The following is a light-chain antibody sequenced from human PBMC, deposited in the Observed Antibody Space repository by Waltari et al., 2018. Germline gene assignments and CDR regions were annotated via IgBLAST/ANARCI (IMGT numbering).Light chain of an antibody. CDR3: YSYAGSSSFV. CDR1: ISDGGGHNY. V-gene: IGLV2-11*01. CDR2: DVN. J-gene: IGLJ1*01. Sequence: QSALTQPRSVSGSPGQSVTISCTGTISDGGGHNYVSWYQQHTGKAPKLMIYDVNKRPSGVPDRFSGSKSGNTASLTISGLQGEDEADYYCYSYAGSSSFVFGTGTEIIVL.